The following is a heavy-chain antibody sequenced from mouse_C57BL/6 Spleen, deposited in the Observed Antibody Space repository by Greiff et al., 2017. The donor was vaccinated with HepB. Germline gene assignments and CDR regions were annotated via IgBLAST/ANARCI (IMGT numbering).Heavy chain of an antibody. CDR3: TTPITTVVATSFDY. CDR2: IDPENGDT. Sequence: VQLQQSGAELVRPGASVKLSCTASGFNIKDDYMHWVKQRPEQGLEWIGWIDPENGDTEYASKFQGKATITADTSSNTAYLQLSSLTSEDTAVYYCTTPITTVVATSFDYWGQGTTLTVSS. CDR1: GFNIKDDY. J-gene: IGHJ2*01. D-gene: IGHD1-1*01. V-gene: IGHV14-4*01.